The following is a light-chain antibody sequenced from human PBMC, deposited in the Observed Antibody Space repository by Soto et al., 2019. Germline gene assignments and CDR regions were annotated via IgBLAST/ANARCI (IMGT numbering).Light chain of an antibody. CDR3: CSYTSSSTLDV. V-gene: IGLV2-14*01. J-gene: IGLJ1*01. CDR2: DVS. Sequence: QSVLTQPASVSGSPGQSITISCTGTSSDVGGYNYVSWYQQHPGKAPKLMIYDVSNRPSGVSNRFSGSKSGNTASLTISALQAEDEADYYCCSYTSSSTLDVFGTGTKLTLL. CDR1: SSDVGGYNY.